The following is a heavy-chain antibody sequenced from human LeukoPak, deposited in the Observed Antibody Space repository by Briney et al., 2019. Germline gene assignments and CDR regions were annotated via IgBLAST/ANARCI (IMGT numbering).Heavy chain of an antibody. J-gene: IGHJ5*02. Sequence: ASVKVSCKASGYTFTGYYMHWVRQAPGQGLEWMGWINPNSGGTNYAQKFQGRVTMTRDTSISTAYMELSGLRSDDTTVYYCARDLGELTGFDPWGQGTLVTVSS. CDR1: GYTFTGYY. V-gene: IGHV1-2*02. CDR2: INPNSGGT. D-gene: IGHD3-16*01. CDR3: ARDLGELTGFDP.